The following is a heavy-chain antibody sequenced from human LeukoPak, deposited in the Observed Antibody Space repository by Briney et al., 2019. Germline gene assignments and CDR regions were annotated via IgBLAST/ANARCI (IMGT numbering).Heavy chain of an antibody. CDR1: GGSISHYY. CDR2: IYYSDVA. D-gene: IGHD2-8*02. Sequence: SETLSLTCNVSGGSISHYYWTWIRQPPGKGLEWIGYIYYSDVANYNPSLKSRVSISVDTSKNQFSLKLTSVTAADTAVYYCASDSGGRRDAFNIWGQGTMVTVSS. J-gene: IGHJ3*02. CDR3: ASDSGGRRDAFNI. V-gene: IGHV4-59*01.